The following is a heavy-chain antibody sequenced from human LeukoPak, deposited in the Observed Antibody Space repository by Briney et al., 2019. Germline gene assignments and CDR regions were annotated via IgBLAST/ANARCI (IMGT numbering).Heavy chain of an antibody. D-gene: IGHD3-10*01. J-gene: IGHJ4*02. CDR1: GGSISSGSYY. V-gene: IGHV4-61*02. CDR3: AKRNTVVRGGPSFDY. Sequence: SETLSLTCTVSGGSISSGSYYWNWIRQPAGKGLEWIGRIYTSGNTNYNPSLKSRVTISVDTSKNQFSLKLSSMTAADTAIYYCAKRNTVVRGGPSFDYWGQGILVAVSS. CDR2: IYTSGNT.